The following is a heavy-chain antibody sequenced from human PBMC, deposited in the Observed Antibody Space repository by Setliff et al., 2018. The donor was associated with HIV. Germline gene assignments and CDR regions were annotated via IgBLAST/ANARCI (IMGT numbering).Heavy chain of an antibody. V-gene: IGHV1-69-2*01. CDR1: GYTFSDYY. CDR2: VVPEDGKT. J-gene: IGHJ4*02. Sequence: GASVKVSCKASGYTFSDYYMHWVQQAPGKGLEWVGRVVPEDGKTIYAERFQDRITITADTSIDTVYMELSSLRSEDTAVYYCAKQGKYFDRLFSSAVDLMFDLWGQGTPVTVSS. CDR3: AKQGKYFDRLFSSAVDLMFDL. D-gene: IGHD3-9*01.